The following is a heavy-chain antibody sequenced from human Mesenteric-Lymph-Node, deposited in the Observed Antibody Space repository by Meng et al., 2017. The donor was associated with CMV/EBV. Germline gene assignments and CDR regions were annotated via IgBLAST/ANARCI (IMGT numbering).Heavy chain of an antibody. V-gene: IGHV4-34*01. CDR3: ARHQRWLKSEGGFNY. J-gene: IGHJ4*02. D-gene: IGHD4-23*01. CDR1: GGSCSGYY. Sequence: VQVQHRGAGRLKPSATLSLPVAVYGGSCSGYYWNWIRQPPGKGLEWIGESNHSGSTNYTPSLKSRVTISVDTSKNQFSLKLSSVTAADTAVYYCARHQRWLKSEGGFNYWGQGTLVTVSS. CDR2: SNHSGST.